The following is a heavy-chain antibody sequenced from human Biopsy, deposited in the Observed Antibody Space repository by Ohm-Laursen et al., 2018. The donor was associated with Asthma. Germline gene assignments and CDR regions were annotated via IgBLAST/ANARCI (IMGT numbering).Heavy chain of an antibody. Sequence: ASVKVSCKASGYNFISFAIHWVRQAPGQRLEWMGWVNTGNGDTKYSQKFQGRVTFTAGESTTSAYMELSSLRSEDSAVYYCAREVSTVDYGYYYFAMDVWGQGTTVTVSS. CDR2: VNTGNGDT. V-gene: IGHV1-3*04. J-gene: IGHJ6*02. D-gene: IGHD4-17*01. CDR3: AREVSTVDYGYYYFAMDV. CDR1: GYNFISFA.